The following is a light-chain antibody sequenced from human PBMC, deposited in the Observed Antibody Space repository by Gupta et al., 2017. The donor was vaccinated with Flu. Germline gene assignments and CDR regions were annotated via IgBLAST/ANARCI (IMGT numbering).Light chain of an antibody. J-gene: IGKJ2*01. CDR1: QSISGI. CDR2: GAS. CDR3: QQYDHWPYT. Sequence: ENVMTNSPVTLPVPPGERATLSCRASQSISGILAWYHQKPGQAPRLLLYGASIRATGIPARSSGSGSSTYFTLTISILQSEDFAVYFCQQYDHWPYTFGQGTRLEI. V-gene: IGKV3D-15*03.